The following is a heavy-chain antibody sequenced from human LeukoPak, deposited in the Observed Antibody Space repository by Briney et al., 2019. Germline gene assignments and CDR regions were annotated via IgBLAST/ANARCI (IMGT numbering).Heavy chain of an antibody. J-gene: IGHJ3*02. Sequence: PGGSLRLSCAASGFTFSSYAMHWVRQAPGKGLEWVAVISYDGSNKYYADSVKGRFSISRDNAKNSLYLQMDSLRDEDTAVYYCARVYISYYGSGNYYTQQPFDIWGQGTMVTVSS. V-gene: IGHV3-30-3*01. CDR1: GFTFSSYA. D-gene: IGHD3-10*01. CDR2: ISYDGSNK. CDR3: ARVYISYYGSGNYYTQQPFDI.